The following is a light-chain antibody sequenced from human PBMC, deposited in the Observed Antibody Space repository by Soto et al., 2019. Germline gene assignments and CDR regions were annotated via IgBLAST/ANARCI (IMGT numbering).Light chain of an antibody. CDR2: AAS. CDR3: QQSYSTPRT. J-gene: IGKJ1*01. Sequence: DIQMTQPPSSLSASVGDRVTITCRASQSISSYLNWYQQKPGKAPKLLIYAASSLQSGVPSRFSGSGSGTDFTLTISSLQPEDFATYYCQQSYSTPRTCGQGTKVDIK. CDR1: QSISSY. V-gene: IGKV1-39*01.